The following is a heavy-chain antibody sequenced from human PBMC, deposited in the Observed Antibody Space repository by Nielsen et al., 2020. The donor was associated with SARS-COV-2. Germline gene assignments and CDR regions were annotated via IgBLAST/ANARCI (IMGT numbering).Heavy chain of an antibody. J-gene: IGHJ4*02. V-gene: IGHV3-7*02. CDR3: ARLGSSSWYLDY. CDR1: GFTFSDYW. D-gene: IGHD6-13*01. Sequence: GGSLRLSCAASGFTFSDYWMIWFRQAPGKGLEWVANIKQDGSEKYYVDSVKGRFTISRDNAKNSLYLQMNSLRAEDTAVYYCARLGSSSWYLDYWGQGTLVTVSS. CDR2: IKQDGSEK.